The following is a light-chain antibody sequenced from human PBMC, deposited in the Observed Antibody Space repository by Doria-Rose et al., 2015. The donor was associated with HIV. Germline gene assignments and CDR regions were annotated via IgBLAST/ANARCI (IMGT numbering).Light chain of an antibody. J-gene: IGKJ1*01. CDR3: HQYASSRT. V-gene: IGKV3-20*01. CDR2: GAS. CDR1: QSVSANY. Sequence: TQSSGTLSLSPGERATLSCRASQSVSANYLAWYQQRPGQSPRLLIYGASSRATDIPDRFSGSGSRTDFTLTISRLEPEDFAVYYCHQYASSRTFGQGTKVEIK.